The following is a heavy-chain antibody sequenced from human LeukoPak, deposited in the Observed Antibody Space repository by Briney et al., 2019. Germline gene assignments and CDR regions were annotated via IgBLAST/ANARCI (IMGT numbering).Heavy chain of an antibody. Sequence: GGSLRLSCAASGFTFSSYAMSWVRQAPGKGLEWVSTISGSGAYTYYADSVKGRFTISRDNSKNTLYLQMNSLRAEDTAVYYCAKYFASGSYYKLPHWGQGALVTVSS. CDR3: AKYFASGSYYKLPH. D-gene: IGHD3-10*01. J-gene: IGHJ4*02. CDR2: ISGSGAYT. V-gene: IGHV3-23*01. CDR1: GFTFSSYA.